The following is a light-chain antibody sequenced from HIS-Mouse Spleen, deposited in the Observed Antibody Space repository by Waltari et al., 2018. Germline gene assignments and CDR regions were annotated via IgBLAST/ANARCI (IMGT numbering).Light chain of an antibody. CDR1: SSDVGSYNL. V-gene: IGLV2-23*03. J-gene: IGLJ2*01. CDR2: EGS. Sequence: QSALTQPASVSGSPGQSITISCTGTSSDVGSYNLVSWYQQHPGKAPKLMIYEGSKRPSWVSNRFSGSKSGNTASLPISGLQAEDEADYYCCSYAGSSTFEVFGGGTKLTVL. CDR3: CSYAGSSTFEV.